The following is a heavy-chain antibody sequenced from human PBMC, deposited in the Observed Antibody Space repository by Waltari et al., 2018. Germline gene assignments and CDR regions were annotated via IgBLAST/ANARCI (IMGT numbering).Heavy chain of an antibody. CDR2: IIPMFGIP. Sequence: HVQLVQSGAEVKKPGSSVKVSCTASGGSFGGYPISWVRQAPGQGLEWMGSIIPMFGIPDFSQKFQDRLTSSADESANTAYMELSSLRSEDTAVYYCARHELGISQYYYNMYVWGQGSTVTVSS. CDR3: ARHELGISQYYYNMYV. V-gene: IGHV1-69*15. CDR1: GGSFGGYP. D-gene: IGHD3-10*01. J-gene: IGHJ6*03.